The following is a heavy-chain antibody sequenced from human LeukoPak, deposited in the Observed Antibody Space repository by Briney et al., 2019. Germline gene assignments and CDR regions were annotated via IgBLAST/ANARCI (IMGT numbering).Heavy chain of an antibody. CDR3: AREKDDHGDPGPLDA. V-gene: IGHV3-30*04. D-gene: IGHD4-17*01. CDR1: GFSFWRYD. Sequence: GGSLRLSCAASGFSFWRYDMHWVRQAQGKGLEWVAVISDDGRKEIYRDSVKGRFTISRDNAANTLFLQMSSLRAEDTAVYYCAREKDDHGDPGPLDAWGQGDLVTVSS. CDR2: ISDDGRKE. J-gene: IGHJ5*02.